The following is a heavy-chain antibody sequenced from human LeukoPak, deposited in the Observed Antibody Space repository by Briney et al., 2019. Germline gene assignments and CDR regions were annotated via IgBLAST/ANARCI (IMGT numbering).Heavy chain of an antibody. D-gene: IGHD6-13*01. J-gene: IGHJ4*02. CDR3: ARGAAAAGGDY. Sequence: PSETLSLTCTVSGGSISSYYWSWIRQPPGKGLEWIGYIYYSGSTNYNPSLKSRVTISVDTSKNQFSLKLSSVTAADTAVYYCARGAAAAGGDYWGQGTLVTVSS. CDR2: IYYSGST. CDR1: GGSISSYY. V-gene: IGHV4-59*12.